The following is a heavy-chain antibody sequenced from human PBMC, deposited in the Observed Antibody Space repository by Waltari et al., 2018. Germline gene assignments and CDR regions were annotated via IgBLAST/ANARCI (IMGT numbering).Heavy chain of an antibody. V-gene: IGHV4-39*01. J-gene: IGHJ5*02. D-gene: IGHD5-12*01. CDR3: ARHWKRSGYRFDP. CDR1: GGSIRSGGYY. CDR2: IYYSGST. Sequence: QLRLPESGPGLVKPSATLSLTCTFHGGSIRSGGYYWGWIRQSPGKGLEWIGSIYYSGSTHYNPTLESRVTISGDTSKNQFSLKVSSVTAADTAVYYCARHWKRSGYRFDPWGQGTLVTVSS.